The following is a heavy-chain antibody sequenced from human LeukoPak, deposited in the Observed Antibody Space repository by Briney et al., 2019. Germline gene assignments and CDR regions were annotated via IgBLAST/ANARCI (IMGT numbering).Heavy chain of an antibody. CDR2: ISGSSNPI. CDR1: GFTFGSYS. Sequence: GGSLRLSCAASGFTFGSYSMNWVRQAPGKGLEWVSYISGSSNPIYYRDSVKGRFTISRGNAKNSLSLQMNSLRVEDTAVYYCARIGYYDSSGYYHYYYYMDVWGKGTTVTVSS. J-gene: IGHJ6*03. V-gene: IGHV3-48*01. CDR3: ARIGYYDSSGYYHYYYYMDV. D-gene: IGHD3-22*01.